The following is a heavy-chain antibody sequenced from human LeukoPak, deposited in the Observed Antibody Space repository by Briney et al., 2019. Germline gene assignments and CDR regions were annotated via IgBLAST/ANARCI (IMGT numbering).Heavy chain of an antibody. Sequence: PGGSLRLSCSVSGFTFDYYAMHWVRPAPGTGLVWVSLISADGFRTNYADSVKGRFTISRDNSKNSLFLQLNSLRSEDTAFYFCARDLGKPTSPFDYWGLGTLVTVSS. V-gene: IGHV3-43*02. CDR1: GFTFDYYA. CDR2: ISADGFRT. CDR3: ARDLGKPTSPFDY. D-gene: IGHD3-16*01. J-gene: IGHJ4*02.